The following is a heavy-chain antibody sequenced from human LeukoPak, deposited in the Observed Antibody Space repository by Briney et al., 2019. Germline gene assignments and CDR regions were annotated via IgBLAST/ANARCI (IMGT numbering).Heavy chain of an antibody. CDR2: ISYDGSNK. V-gene: IGHV3-30*19. Sequence: GGSLRLSCAASGFTFSNYAIHWVRQAPGKGLEWVAVISYDGSNKYYADSVKGRFTISRDNSKNTLYLQMNSLRAEDTAVYYCARESRGYDILTGKYHRGYYSYYMDVWGKGTTVTVSS. CDR3: ARESRGYDILTGKYHRGYYSYYMDV. J-gene: IGHJ6*03. CDR1: GFTFSNYA. D-gene: IGHD3-9*01.